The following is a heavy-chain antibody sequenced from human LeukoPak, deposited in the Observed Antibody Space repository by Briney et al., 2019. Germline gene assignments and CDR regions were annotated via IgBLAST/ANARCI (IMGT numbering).Heavy chain of an antibody. CDR3: ARAALAIVGFIDNWFDP. V-gene: IGHV1-69*13. D-gene: IGHD2-21*01. J-gene: IGHJ5*02. CDR1: GGTFSSYA. CDR2: IIPIFGTA. Sequence: ASVKVSCRASGGTFSSYAISWVRQAPGQGLEWMGGIIPIFGTANYAQKFQGRVTITADESTSTAYMELSSLRSEDTAVYYCARAALAIVGFIDNWFDPWGQGTLVTVSS.